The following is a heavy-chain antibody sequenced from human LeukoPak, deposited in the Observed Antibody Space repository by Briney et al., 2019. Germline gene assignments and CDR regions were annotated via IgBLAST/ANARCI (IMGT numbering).Heavy chain of an antibody. CDR1: GGSISSGSYY. Sequence: SETLSLTCTVSGGSISSGSYYWSWIRQPAGKGLEWIGRIYTSGSTNYNPSLKSRVTISVDTSKNQFSLKLSSVTAADTAVYYCARIGSSGSYYYFDYWGQGTLVTVSS. D-gene: IGHD1-26*01. J-gene: IGHJ4*02. CDR3: ARIGSSGSYYYFDY. V-gene: IGHV4-61*02. CDR2: IYTSGST.